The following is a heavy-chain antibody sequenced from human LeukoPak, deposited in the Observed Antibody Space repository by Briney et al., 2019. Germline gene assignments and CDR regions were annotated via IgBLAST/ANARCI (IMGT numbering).Heavy chain of an antibody. D-gene: IGHD3-10*01. Sequence: LGGSLRLSCVDSGFTFTNAWMSWVRQAPGKGLEWIGRIKSKTDGETTNYAEPVRGRFTISRDDSKSAVYLQMNSLKIEDTAVYYCTTDLGTYYHGSQRLIPIDYWGQGTLVTVSS. CDR3: TTDLGTYYHGSQRLIPIDY. CDR1: GFTFTNAW. CDR2: IKSKTDGETT. V-gene: IGHV3-15*01. J-gene: IGHJ4*02.